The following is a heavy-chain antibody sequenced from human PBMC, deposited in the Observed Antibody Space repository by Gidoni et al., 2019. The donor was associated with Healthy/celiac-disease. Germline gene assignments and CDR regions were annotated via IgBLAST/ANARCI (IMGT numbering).Heavy chain of an antibody. CDR3: AKDTHSSGWSGLNFFDI. CDR2: ISWDGGST. V-gene: IGHV3-43*01. J-gene: IGHJ3*02. Sequence: EVQLVESGGVVVQPGGSLRLSCAASGFTFADYTMHWVRQAPGKGLEWVSLISWDGGSTYYADSVKGRFTISRDNSKNSLYLQMNSLRTEDTALYYCAKDTHSSGWSGLNFFDIWGQGTMVTVSS. D-gene: IGHD6-19*01. CDR1: GFTFADYT.